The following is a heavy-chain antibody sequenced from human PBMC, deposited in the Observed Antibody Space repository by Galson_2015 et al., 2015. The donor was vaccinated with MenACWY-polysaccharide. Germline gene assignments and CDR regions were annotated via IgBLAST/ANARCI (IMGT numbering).Heavy chain of an antibody. J-gene: IGHJ4*02. CDR2: IFWDENK. CDR3: AHRMGVAAAFDF. Sequence: PALVTPTQTLTLPCTVSGFSLRTPGVGVGWIRQPPGKALEWLALIFWDENKGYKPSMRSRLTVTKDTSKNQVVLTLTNVDPDDTATYYCAHRMGVAAAFDFWGQGAPV. V-gene: IGHV2-5*02. D-gene: IGHD6-25*01. CDR1: GFSLRTPGVG.